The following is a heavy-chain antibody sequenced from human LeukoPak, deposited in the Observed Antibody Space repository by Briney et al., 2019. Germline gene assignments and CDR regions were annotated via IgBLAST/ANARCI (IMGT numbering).Heavy chain of an antibody. CDR1: GFTFSSYE. CDR2: ISTSGSTI. J-gene: IGHJ4*02. Sequence: PGGSLRLSCAASGFTFSSYEMNWVRQAPGKGLEWVSYISTSGSTIYYAGSVKGRFTISRDNAKNSLYLQMNSLRAEDTAVYYCARSLMMGVPSFDYWGQGTLVTVSS. D-gene: IGHD3-10*01. CDR3: ARSLMMGVPSFDY. V-gene: IGHV3-48*03.